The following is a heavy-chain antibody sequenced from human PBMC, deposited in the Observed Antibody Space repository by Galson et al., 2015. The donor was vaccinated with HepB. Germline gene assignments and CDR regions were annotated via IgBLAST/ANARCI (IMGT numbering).Heavy chain of an antibody. D-gene: IGHD6-13*01. CDR3: ARGRQQLVPYYYYMDV. Sequence: SCKASGGTFSSYAISWVRQAPGQGLEWMGGIIPILGIANYAQKFQGRVTITADKSTSTAYMELSSLRSEDTAVYYCARGRQQLVPYYYYMDVWGKGTTVTVSS. CDR2: IIPILGIA. J-gene: IGHJ6*03. V-gene: IGHV1-69*10. CDR1: GGTFSSYA.